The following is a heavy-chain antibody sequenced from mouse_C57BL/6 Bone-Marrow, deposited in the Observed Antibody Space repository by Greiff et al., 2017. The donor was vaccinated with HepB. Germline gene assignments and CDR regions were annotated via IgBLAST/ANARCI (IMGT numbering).Heavy chain of an antibody. CDR3: ARWDYSYAMDY. V-gene: IGHV5-17*01. Sequence: DVHLVESGGGLVKPGGSLKLSCAASGFTFSDYGMHWVRQAPEKGLEWVAYISSGSSTIYYADTVKGRFTISRDNAKNTLFLQMTSLRSEDTAMYYCARWDYSYAMDYWGQGTSVTVSS. D-gene: IGHD2-4*01. J-gene: IGHJ4*01. CDR2: ISSGSSTI. CDR1: GFTFSDYG.